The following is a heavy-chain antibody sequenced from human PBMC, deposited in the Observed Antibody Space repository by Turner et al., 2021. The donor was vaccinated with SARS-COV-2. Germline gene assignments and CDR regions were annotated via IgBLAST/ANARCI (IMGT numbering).Heavy chain of an antibody. J-gene: IGHJ6*02. CDR3: ARDLVAYGMDV. CDR2: IYSGGST. Sequence: EVQLVESGGGLVQPGGSLRLSCAASGFTVSRNDMSWCRQAPGNGLEWVSVIYSGGSTYYADSVKGRFTISRHNSKNTLYLQMNSLRAEDTAVYHCARDLVAYGMDVWGQGTTVTVSS. V-gene: IGHV3-53*04. D-gene: IGHD2-15*01. CDR1: GFTVSRND.